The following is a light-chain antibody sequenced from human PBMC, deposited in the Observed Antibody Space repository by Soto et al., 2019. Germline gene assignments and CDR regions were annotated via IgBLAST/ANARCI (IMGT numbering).Light chain of an antibody. CDR2: GLS. J-gene: IGKJ1*01. CDR3: QQNYYWRT. CDR1: QRLTT. V-gene: IGKV3-15*01. Sequence: EIVLTPSAVIVSWSPVERATLSCRASQRLTTVAWYQQKPGQAPRLLIYGLSIRAAVVPARFSVSGSGTEFTLTISSLQSEDFAVYFCQQNYYWRTFGQGTKVDIK.